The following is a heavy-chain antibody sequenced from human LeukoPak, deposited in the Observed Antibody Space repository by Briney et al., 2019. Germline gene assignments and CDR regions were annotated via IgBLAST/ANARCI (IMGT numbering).Heavy chain of an antibody. V-gene: IGHV3-23*01. J-gene: IGHJ4*02. D-gene: IGHD6-19*01. Sequence: GGSLRLSCAPSGFTFSSYAMSWVRQAPGKGVEWVSAISGSVGSTYYADSVKGRFTISRDNSKNTLYLQMNSLRAEDTAVYYCAKPLQPSRGWYYFDYWGQGTLVTVSS. CDR3: AKPLQPSRGWYYFDY. CDR2: ISGSVGST. CDR1: GFTFSSYA.